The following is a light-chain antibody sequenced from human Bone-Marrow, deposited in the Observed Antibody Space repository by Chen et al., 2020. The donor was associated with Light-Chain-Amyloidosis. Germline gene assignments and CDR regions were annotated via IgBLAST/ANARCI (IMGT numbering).Light chain of an antibody. V-gene: IGLV3-25*02. CDR2: RDT. CDR1: DLPTKY. J-gene: IGLJ3*02. Sequence: SYELTQPPSVSVSPGQTARITCSGDDLPTKYAYWYQQKPGQAPVLVIHRDTERPSGISERFSGSSSGTTATLTISGAQVDDEADYHCYSATDDSLGVFGGGTRLTVL. CDR3: YSATDDSLGV.